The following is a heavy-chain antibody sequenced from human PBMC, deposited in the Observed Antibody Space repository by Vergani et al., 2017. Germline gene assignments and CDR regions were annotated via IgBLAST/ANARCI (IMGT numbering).Heavy chain of an antibody. Sequence: QVQLQESGPGLVKPSETLSLTCTVSGGSISSYYWSWIRQPPGKGLEWIGYIYYSGSTNYNPSLKSRVTISVDTSKNQFSLKLSSVTAADTAVYYCARDDCSGGSCQPFDIWGQGTMVTVSS. CDR3: ARDDCSGGSCQPFDI. J-gene: IGHJ3*02. CDR2: IYYSGST. D-gene: IGHD2-15*01. CDR1: GGSISSYY. V-gene: IGHV4-59*01.